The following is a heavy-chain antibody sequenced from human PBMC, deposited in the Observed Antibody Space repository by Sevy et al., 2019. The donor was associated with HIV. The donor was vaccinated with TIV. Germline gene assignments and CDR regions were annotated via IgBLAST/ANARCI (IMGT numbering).Heavy chain of an antibody. V-gene: IGHV1-24*01. CDR3: VTTKDYYDSSGSPFDY. D-gene: IGHD3-22*01. CDR1: GYTLSELS. Sequence: ASVKVSCMVSGYTLSELSMHWVRQAPGKGLEWMGSFDPEDDETIYAQKFQGRVTMTEDTSTDTAYMELNNLRSEDTAVYYCVTTKDYYDSSGSPFDYWGQGTLVTVSS. J-gene: IGHJ4*02. CDR2: FDPEDDET.